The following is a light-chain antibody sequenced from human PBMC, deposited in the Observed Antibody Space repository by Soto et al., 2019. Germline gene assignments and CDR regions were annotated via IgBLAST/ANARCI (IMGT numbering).Light chain of an antibody. CDR1: DSNIGRNV. CDR3: AAWDDSLSGHYV. Sequence: QSVLTQPPSASRTPGQRVTISCSGSDSNIGRNVVYWYQQLPGTAPKLLVYRSDQRPSGVPDRFSGSKSDTSASLAISGLRPEDEADYYCAAWDDSLSGHYVFGTGTKLTVL. V-gene: IGLV1-47*01. CDR2: RSD. J-gene: IGLJ1*01.